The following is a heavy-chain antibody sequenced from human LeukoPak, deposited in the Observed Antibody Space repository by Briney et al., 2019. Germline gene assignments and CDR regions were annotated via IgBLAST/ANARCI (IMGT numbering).Heavy chain of an antibody. CDR1: GGTFSSYA. Sequence: SVKVSCKASGGTFSSYAISWVRQAPGQGFEWMGGIIPIFGTANYAQKFQGRVTITADKSTSTAYMELSSLRSEDTAVYYCARVAGYSSGWYNDYWGQGTLVTVSS. D-gene: IGHD6-19*01. V-gene: IGHV1-69*06. CDR3: ARVAGYSSGWYNDY. CDR2: IIPIFGTA. J-gene: IGHJ4*02.